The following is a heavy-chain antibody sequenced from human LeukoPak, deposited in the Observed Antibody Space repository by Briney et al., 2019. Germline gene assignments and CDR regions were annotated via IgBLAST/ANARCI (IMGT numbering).Heavy chain of an antibody. CDR3: ARERPVGATPFDF. Sequence: GGSLRLSCAASGFTSSSYQMHWVRQAPGEGLEWLSYISSSGTTIYYADSVKGRFTISRDNAKNSLYLQMNSLRDEDTAVYFCARERPVGATPFDFWGQGTLVTVSS. D-gene: IGHD1-26*01. CDR2: ISSSGTTI. CDR1: GFTSSSYQ. V-gene: IGHV3-48*02. J-gene: IGHJ4*02.